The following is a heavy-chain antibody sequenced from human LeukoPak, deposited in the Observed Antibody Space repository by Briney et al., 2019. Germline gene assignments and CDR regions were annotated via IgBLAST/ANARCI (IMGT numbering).Heavy chain of an antibody. CDR1: GFTVSNNY. D-gene: IGHD3-22*01. Sequence: PGGSLRLSCAASGFTVSNNYMCWVRQAPGRRLEWVSVIYSGGTIYYADSVKGRFTISRDNSKNTLFLQTNSLRAEDTAVYYCARGLYDDNGGFWGQGTMVTVSS. V-gene: IGHV3-53*01. J-gene: IGHJ3*01. CDR3: ARGLYDDNGGF. CDR2: IYSGGTI.